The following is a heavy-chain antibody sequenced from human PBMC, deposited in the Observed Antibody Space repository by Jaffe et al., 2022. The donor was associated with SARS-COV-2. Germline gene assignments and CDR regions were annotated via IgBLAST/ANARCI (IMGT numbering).Heavy chain of an antibody. V-gene: IGHV4-61*02. CDR3: ARGVQPQYGYKYYFDP. J-gene: IGHJ5*02. Sequence: QVQLQESGPGLVKPSQTLSLTCSVSGGSISSGSYYWSWIRQPAGKGLEWIGRIYTSGSPNYNSSLKSRVTISADTSKNQFSLRLSSVTAADTAVYYCARGVQPQYGYKYYFDPWGQGTLVTVSS. D-gene: IGHD5-18*01. CDR2: IYTSGSP. CDR1: GGSISSGSYY.